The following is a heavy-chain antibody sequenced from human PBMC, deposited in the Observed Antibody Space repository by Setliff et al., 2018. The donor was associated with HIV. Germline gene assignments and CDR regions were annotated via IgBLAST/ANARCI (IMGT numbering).Heavy chain of an antibody. CDR3: TRDRQNYDGAYDFDY. J-gene: IGHJ4*02. CDR1: GFTFSDYY. V-gene: IGHV3-48*03. CDR2: IADGARAI. D-gene: IGHD5-12*01. Sequence: PGGSLRLSCAASGFTFSDYYLNWVRQMPGKGFEWISFIADGARAIHYADSVKGRFTVSGDDAKNSVYLQMTSLRVEDSGIYYCTRDRQNYDGAYDFDYWGQGTVVTVSS.